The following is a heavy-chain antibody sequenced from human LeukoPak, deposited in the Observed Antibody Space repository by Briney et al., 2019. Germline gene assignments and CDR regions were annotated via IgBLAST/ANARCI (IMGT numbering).Heavy chain of an antibody. J-gene: IGHJ4*02. V-gene: IGHV4-59*01. Sequence: SETLSLTCTVSGGSISSYYWNWIRQPPGKGLEWIGYIYYSGSTNYNPSLKSRVTISVDTSKNQFSLKLSSVTAADTAVYYCARTRNRWLQLRAYYFDYWGQGTLVTVSS. CDR2: IYYSGST. D-gene: IGHD5-24*01. CDR3: ARTRNRWLQLRAYYFDY. CDR1: GGSISSYY.